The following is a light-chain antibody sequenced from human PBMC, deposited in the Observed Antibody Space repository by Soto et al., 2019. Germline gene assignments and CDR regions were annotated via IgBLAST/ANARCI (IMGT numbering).Light chain of an antibody. CDR2: GAS. CDR3: QQYNNWPRT. CDR1: QSVSSN. J-gene: IGKJ1*01. Sequence: EILMTQSPATLSVSPGERATLSCMASQSVSSNLAWYQQKPVQAPRLLIYGASTRSTGIPARFSGSGAGTECTLPISKLQSADFAVYYWQQYNNWPRTFGQGTKVEIK. V-gene: IGKV3-15*01.